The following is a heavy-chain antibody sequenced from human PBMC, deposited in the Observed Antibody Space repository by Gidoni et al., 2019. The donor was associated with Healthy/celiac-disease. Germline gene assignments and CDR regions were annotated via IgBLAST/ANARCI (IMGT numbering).Heavy chain of an antibody. CDR1: GFTFSSYS. Sequence: EVQLVESGGGLVKPGGSLRLSCAASGFTFSSYSMNWVRQAPGKGLEWVSSISSSSSYIYYADSVKGRFTISRDNAKNSLYLQMNSLRAEDTAVYYCARGAVAGTRIVTRGLNDAFDIWGQGTMVTVSS. J-gene: IGHJ3*02. V-gene: IGHV3-21*01. CDR2: ISSSSSYI. CDR3: ARGAVAGTRIVTRGLNDAFDI. D-gene: IGHD6-19*01.